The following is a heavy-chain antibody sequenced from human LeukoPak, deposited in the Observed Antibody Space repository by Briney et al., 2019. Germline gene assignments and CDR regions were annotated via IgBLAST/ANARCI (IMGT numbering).Heavy chain of an antibody. D-gene: IGHD6-13*01. CDR2: ISSSSSYI. V-gene: IGHV3-21*01. J-gene: IGHJ4*02. CDR3: ARVQYSSSWPFDY. CDR1: GFTFSSYS. Sequence: GVLRLSCAASGFTFSSYSMNWVRQAPGKGLEWVSSISSSSSYIYYADSVKGRFTISRDNAKNSLYLQMNSLRAEDTAVYYCARVQYSSSWPFDYWGQGTLVTVSS.